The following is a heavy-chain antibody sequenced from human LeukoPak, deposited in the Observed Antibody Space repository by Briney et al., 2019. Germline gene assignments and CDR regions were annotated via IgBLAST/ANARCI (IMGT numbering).Heavy chain of an antibody. Sequence: ASVKVSCKASGYTFSDYFMHWVRQAPGQGLEWMGIINPSGGSTSYAQKFQGRVTMTRDMSTSTVYMELSSLRSEDTAVYYCARCSVIGLDDAFDIWGQGTMVTVSS. CDR3: ARCSVIGLDDAFDI. V-gene: IGHV1-46*01. CDR1: GYTFSDYF. J-gene: IGHJ3*02. D-gene: IGHD3-22*01. CDR2: INPSGGST.